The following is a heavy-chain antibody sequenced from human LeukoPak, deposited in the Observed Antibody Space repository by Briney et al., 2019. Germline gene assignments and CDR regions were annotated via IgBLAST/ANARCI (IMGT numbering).Heavy chain of an antibody. Sequence: ASVKDSCKASGYTYITYAIYAIHWVRQAPGQRLEWMGWINAGNGNTKYSQKFQGRVTITWDTSASTAYLELSNLRSEDTSVYYCASGDLGYCSSTSCPTRGNAFDVWGQGTMVIVSS. CDR3: ASGDLGYCSSTSCPTRGNAFDV. CDR1: GYTYITYAIYA. CDR2: INAGNGNT. J-gene: IGHJ3*01. V-gene: IGHV1-3*01. D-gene: IGHD2-2*01.